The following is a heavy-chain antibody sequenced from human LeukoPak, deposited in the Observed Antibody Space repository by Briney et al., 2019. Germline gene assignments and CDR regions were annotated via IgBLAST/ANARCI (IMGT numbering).Heavy chain of an antibody. J-gene: IGHJ6*03. Sequence: GGSLRLSCAASGFTFSSYAMSWVRQAPGKGLEWVSAISGSGGNTYYADSVKGRFTISRDNSKNTLYLQMNSLRAEDTAVYYCARVGVRMGSSWYAYYYYYYMDVWGKGTTVTVSS. CDR2: ISGSGGNT. D-gene: IGHD6-13*01. CDR1: GFTFSSYA. V-gene: IGHV3-23*01. CDR3: ARVGVRMGSSWYAYYYYYYMDV.